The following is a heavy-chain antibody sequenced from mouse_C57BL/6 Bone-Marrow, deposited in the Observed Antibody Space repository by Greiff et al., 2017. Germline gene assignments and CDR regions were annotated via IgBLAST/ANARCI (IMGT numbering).Heavy chain of an antibody. CDR3: ARCNSKGGMDY. Sequence: VQLQQPGAELVMPGASVKLSCKASGYTFTSYWMHWVKQRPGQGLEWIGEIDPSDSYTNYTQKFKGKSTLTVDKSSSTAYMQLSSLTSEDSAVYYCARCNSKGGMDYWGQGTSVTVSS. CDR2: IDPSDSYT. CDR1: GYTFTSYW. D-gene: IGHD1-3*01. J-gene: IGHJ4*01. V-gene: IGHV1-69*01.